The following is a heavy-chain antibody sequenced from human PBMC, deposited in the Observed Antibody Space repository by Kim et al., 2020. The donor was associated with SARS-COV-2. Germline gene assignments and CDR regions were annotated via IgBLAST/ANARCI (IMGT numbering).Heavy chain of an antibody. Sequence: SGFNFDNFILTWVRQVPGKGLEWVAGISGGGGGTYYVDSVKGRFTVSRANSRNTLYLHMSSLTVEDTAVYYCSLCSDWGQGTPVT. J-gene: IGHJ1*01. CDR2: ISGGGGGT. CDR3: SLCSD. V-gene: IGHV3-23*01. D-gene: IGHD6-19*01. CDR1: GFNFDNFI.